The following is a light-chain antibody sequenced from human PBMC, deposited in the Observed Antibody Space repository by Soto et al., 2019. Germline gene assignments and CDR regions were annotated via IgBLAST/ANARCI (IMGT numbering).Light chain of an antibody. CDR2: ENN. V-gene: IGLV1-51*02. J-gene: IGLJ1*01. CDR1: SSNIESNY. Sequence: QSVLTQPPSASAAPGQKVTISCSGSSSNIESNYVSWFQQLPRTAPNLLIYENNKRLSGFPDRFSAAKSGTSATLVITGLQTGDEADYFCGAWDISLSAYVFGTGTKVTVL. CDR3: GAWDISLSAYV.